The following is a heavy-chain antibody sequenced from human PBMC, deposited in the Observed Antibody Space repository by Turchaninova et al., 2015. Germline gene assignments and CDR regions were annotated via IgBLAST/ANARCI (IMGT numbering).Heavy chain of an antibody. Sequence: QLQLQESGPGLVKPSETLSLTCTGSGGSISSSSYHWGWIRQPPGKGLEWIGSIYYSGSTYYNPSLKSRVTISVDTSKNQFSLKLSSVTAADTAVYYCARRGQQLGHESFDYWGQGTLVTVSS. J-gene: IGHJ4*02. CDR3: ARRGQQLGHESFDY. V-gene: IGHV4-39*01. CDR1: GGSISSSSYH. D-gene: IGHD6-13*01. CDR2: IYYSGST.